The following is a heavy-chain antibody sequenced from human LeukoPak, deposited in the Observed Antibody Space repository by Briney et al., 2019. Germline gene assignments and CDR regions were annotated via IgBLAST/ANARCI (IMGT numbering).Heavy chain of an antibody. CDR1: GFTFSSYS. Sequence: GGSLRLSCAASGFTFSSYSMNWVRQAPGKGLEWVSSISSSSSYIYYADSVKGRFTISRDNAKNSLYLQMNSLRAEDTAVYYCARGATVILFSAFDIWGQGTMVTVSS. J-gene: IGHJ3*02. D-gene: IGHD4-11*01. CDR3: ARGATVILFSAFDI. V-gene: IGHV3-21*04. CDR2: ISSSSSYI.